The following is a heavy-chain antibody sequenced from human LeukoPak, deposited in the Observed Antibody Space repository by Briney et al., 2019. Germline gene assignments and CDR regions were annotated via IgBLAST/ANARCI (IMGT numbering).Heavy chain of an antibody. CDR2: IYHTGNT. CDR1: GGSVSSGDYS. J-gene: IGHJ4*02. D-gene: IGHD6-13*01. Sequence: SETLSLTCAVSGGSVSSGDYSWSWIRQPPGNGLEWIGYIYHTGNTNYNPSLKSRVTISVARSKNQFSLRLSSVTAADTAVYYCARARESMATAGSYFDYWGQGTLVTVSS. V-gene: IGHV4-30-2*01. CDR3: ARARESMATAGSYFDY.